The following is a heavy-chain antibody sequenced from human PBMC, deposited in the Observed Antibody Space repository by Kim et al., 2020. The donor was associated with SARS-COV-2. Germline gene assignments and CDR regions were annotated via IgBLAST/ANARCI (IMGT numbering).Heavy chain of an antibody. CDR3: ARGPIVGAKGGIYYYYGMDV. Sequence: GGSLRLSCAASGFTVSSNYMSWFRQAPGKGLEWVSVIYSGGSTYYADSVKGRFTISRDNSKNTLYLQMNSLRAEDTAVYYCARGPIVGAKGGIYYYYGMDVWGQGTTVTVSS. CDR1: GFTVSSNY. D-gene: IGHD1-26*01. CDR2: IYSGGST. J-gene: IGHJ6*02. V-gene: IGHV3-66*01.